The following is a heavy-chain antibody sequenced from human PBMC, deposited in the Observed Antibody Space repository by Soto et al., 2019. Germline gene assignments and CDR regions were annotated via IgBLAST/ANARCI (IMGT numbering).Heavy chain of an antibody. J-gene: IGHJ6*01. V-gene: IGHV3-33*01. Sequence: QVQLVESGGAVVQPGRSLRLSCGASGFIFSEYGMHWVRQAPGKGLEWVAVIYYDGSNEHYSESVRGRFTISRDNSKNMLYLEMNSLRAEDTAIYYCARWWNYEEWVETMDVWGQGTTVTVSP. D-gene: IGHD1-7*01. CDR2: IYYDGSNE. CDR1: GFIFSEYG. CDR3: ARWWNYEEWVETMDV.